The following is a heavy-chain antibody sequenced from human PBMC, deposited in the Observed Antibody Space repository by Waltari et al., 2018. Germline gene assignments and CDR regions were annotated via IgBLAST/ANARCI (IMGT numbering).Heavy chain of an antibody. D-gene: IGHD3-3*01. J-gene: IGHJ3*02. V-gene: IGHV4-39*07. CDR2: IYYSGIT. CDR3: ARIESGYYDAFDI. CDR1: GGSISRSSHY. Sequence: QLQLQESGPGLVKPSETLSLTCTFSGGSISRSSHYWGWIRQPPGKGLEWIGRIYYSGITYYNPSLKSRVTISVDTSKNQFSLTLSSVTAADTAVYYCARIESGYYDAFDIWGQGTQVTVSS.